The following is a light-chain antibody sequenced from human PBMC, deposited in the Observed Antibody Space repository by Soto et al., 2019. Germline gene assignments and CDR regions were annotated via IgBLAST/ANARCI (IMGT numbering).Light chain of an antibody. Sequence: DIQMTQSPSTLSASVGDRVTITCRASQSISSWLAWYQQKSGKAPKLLIYDASSLESGVPSRFSGSGSGTEFTLTISSLQPGDFATYYCQQYNSYSTFGQGTKVEVK. CDR3: QQYNSYST. CDR1: QSISSW. J-gene: IGKJ1*01. V-gene: IGKV1-5*01. CDR2: DAS.